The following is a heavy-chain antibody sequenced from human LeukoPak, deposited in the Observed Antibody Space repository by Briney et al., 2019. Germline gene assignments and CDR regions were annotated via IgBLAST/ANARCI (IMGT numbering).Heavy chain of an antibody. J-gene: IGHJ5*02. D-gene: IGHD6-13*01. CDR1: EFTFSNYA. Sequence: GGSLRLSCAAFEFTFSNYAMTWVRQAPGRGLEWVSTISNTGGSTYYADSVKGRFTISRDNSKNTLYLQMNSLRAEDTAVYYCAKDRREQQLAQFDPWGQGTLVTVSS. V-gene: IGHV3-23*01. CDR3: AKDRREQQLAQFDP. CDR2: ISNTGGST.